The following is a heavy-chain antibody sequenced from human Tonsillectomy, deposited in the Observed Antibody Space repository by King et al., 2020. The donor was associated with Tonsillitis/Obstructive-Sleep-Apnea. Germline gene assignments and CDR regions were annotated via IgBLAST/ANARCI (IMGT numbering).Heavy chain of an antibody. D-gene: IGHD3-3*01. Sequence: VQLVQSGGGLVQPGGSLRLSCAASGFTFSNYAMSWVRQAPGKGLEWVSTIIGSGGHTYYADSVKGRFTISRDNSKNTLYLHMNSLRADDTAVYYCARGSDDFYYWGQGTLVTVSS. V-gene: IGHV3-23*04. J-gene: IGHJ4*02. CDR2: IIGSGGHT. CDR3: ARGSDDFYY. CDR1: GFTFSNYA.